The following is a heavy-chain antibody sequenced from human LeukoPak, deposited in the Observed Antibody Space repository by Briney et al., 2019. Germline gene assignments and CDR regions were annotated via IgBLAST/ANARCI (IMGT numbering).Heavy chain of an antibody. CDR1: GGSISSGSYY. J-gene: IGHJ6*03. Sequence: PSQTLSLTCTVSGGSISSGSYYWSWIRQPAGKGLEWIGRIYTSGSTNYNPSLKSRVTISVDTSKNQFSLKLSSVTAADTAVYYCATATGTTGYYYYYYMDVWGKGTTVTVSS. CDR3: ATATGTTGYYYYYYMDV. CDR2: IYTSGST. D-gene: IGHD1-7*01. V-gene: IGHV4-61*02.